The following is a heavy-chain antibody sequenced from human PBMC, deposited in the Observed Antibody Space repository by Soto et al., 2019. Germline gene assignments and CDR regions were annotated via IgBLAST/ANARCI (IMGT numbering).Heavy chain of an antibody. CDR1: GGSISSSNYY. V-gene: IGHV4-39*01. D-gene: IGHD1-1*01. Sequence: QLQLQESGPGRVKPSETLSLTCSVSGGSISSSNYYWGWIRQPPGKGLEWMGSIFYTGSTYYNPSLKNRVTISVDTSRNQFSVKLNSVTATDTALYYCARQSPTIDTGDVFDIWGQGTKVTVSS. J-gene: IGHJ3*02. CDR2: IFYTGST. CDR3: ARQSPTIDTGDVFDI.